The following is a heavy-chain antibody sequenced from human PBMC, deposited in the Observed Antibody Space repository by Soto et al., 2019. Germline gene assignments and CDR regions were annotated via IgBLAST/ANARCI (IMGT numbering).Heavy chain of an antibody. Sequence: GGSLRLSCAASGFTFSSYSMNWVRQAPGKGLEWVSYISSSSSTIYYADSVKGRFTISRDNAKNSLYLQMNSLRAEDTAVYYCASDPDSHNAVTDYWGQGTLVTVSS. V-gene: IGHV3-48*01. CDR3: ASDPDSHNAVTDY. J-gene: IGHJ4*02. CDR1: GFTFSSYS. D-gene: IGHD5-18*01. CDR2: ISSSSSTI.